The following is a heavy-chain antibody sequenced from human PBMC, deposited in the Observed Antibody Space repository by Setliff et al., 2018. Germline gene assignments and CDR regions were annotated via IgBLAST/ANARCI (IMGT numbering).Heavy chain of an antibody. CDR1: GGPISSSNYY. D-gene: IGHD6-6*01. CDR2: INYRGNT. CDR3: ARMAVRVASRPSRPLDYYYYMDF. V-gene: IGHV4-39*02. J-gene: IGHJ6*03. Sequence: LSLTCTVSGGPISSSNYYWGWIRQPPGKGLEWIGSINYRGNTHDNPSLRSRVTMSVDTSKSHFSLRLSSLTAAGTAVYYCARMAVRVASRPSRPLDYYYYMDFWGKGATVTVSS.